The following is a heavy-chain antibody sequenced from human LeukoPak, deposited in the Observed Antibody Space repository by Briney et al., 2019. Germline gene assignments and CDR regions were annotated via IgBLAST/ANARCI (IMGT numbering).Heavy chain of an antibody. CDR2: ISAYSGNT. CDR3: ARALGSAEDY. CDR1: GGTFSSYA. Sequence: ASVKVSCKASGGTFSSYAISWVRQAPGQGLEWMGWISAYSGNTNYAQKLQGRVTMTTDTSTSTAYMELRSLRSDDTAVYYCARALGSAEDYWGQGTLVTVSS. V-gene: IGHV1-18*01. D-gene: IGHD1-26*01. J-gene: IGHJ4*02.